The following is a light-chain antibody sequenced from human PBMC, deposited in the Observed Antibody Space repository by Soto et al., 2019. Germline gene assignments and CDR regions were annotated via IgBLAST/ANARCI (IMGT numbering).Light chain of an antibody. CDR1: QSVRIK. J-gene: IGKJ1*01. CDR2: GAS. CDR3: QQYNNWPGT. V-gene: IGKV3-15*01. Sequence: EIVLTQSPGTLSVSPGEKATLSCRASQSVRIKLAWYQQKPGQAPRLLFYGASTGATGIPARFSGSGSETEFTLSISSLQSEDFAVYYCQQYNNWPGTFGQGTKVEIK.